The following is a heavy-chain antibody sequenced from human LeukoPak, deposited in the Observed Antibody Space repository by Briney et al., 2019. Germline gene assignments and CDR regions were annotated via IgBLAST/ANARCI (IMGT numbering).Heavy chain of an antibody. Sequence: ASVKVSCKASGGTFSSYAISLVRQAPGQGLEWMGGIIPIFGTANYAQKFQGRVTITTDESTSTAYMELSSLRSEDTAVYYCARVNRHDFWSGYPDYWGQGTLVTVSS. J-gene: IGHJ4*02. CDR3: ARVNRHDFWSGYPDY. V-gene: IGHV1-69*05. CDR2: IIPIFGTA. D-gene: IGHD3-3*01. CDR1: GGTFSSYA.